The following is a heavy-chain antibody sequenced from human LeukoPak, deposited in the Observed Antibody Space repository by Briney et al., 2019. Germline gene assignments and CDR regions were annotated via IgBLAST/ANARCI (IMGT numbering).Heavy chain of an antibody. CDR3: ARDLMVRGVITEFDY. Sequence: PSETLSLTCTVSGGSISSYYWSWIRQPAGKGLEWIGRIYTSGSTNYNPSLKSRVTMSVDTSKNQFSLKLSSVTAAGTAVYYCARDLMVRGVITEFDYWGQGTLVTVSS. CDR2: IYTSGST. CDR1: GGSISSYY. V-gene: IGHV4-4*07. J-gene: IGHJ4*02. D-gene: IGHD3-10*01.